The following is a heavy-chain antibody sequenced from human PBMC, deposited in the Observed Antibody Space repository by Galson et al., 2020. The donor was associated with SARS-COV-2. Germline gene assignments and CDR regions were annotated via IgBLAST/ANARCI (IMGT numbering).Heavy chain of an antibody. CDR1: VGSISSSSNY. J-gene: IGHJ5*02. CDR3: ARHGYSGSYYDYWFDP. Sequence: SETLSLTCTVSVGSISSSSNYWGWIRPLPGKGLVWIGCTYYSGTTYYNPSLKSRVTISVDTSKNQFSLKLSSVTAADTAVYYCARHGYSGSYYDYWFDPWGQGTLVTVSS. D-gene: IGHD1-26*01. CDR2: TYYSGTT. V-gene: IGHV4-39*01.